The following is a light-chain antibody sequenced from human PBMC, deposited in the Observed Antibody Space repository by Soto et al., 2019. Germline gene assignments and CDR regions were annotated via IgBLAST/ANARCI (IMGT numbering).Light chain of an antibody. V-gene: IGKV3-15*01. J-gene: IGKJ2*01. CDR3: QQYDNWPPT. CDR2: GAS. Sequence: EMVMTQSPATLSVSPGERATLSCRATQSVSSDVAWYQQKPGQAPRLLIYGASTRATGIAGRFSGSGSGTEFTPTISSLQSEDFAVYYCQQYDNWPPTFGQGTKVEI. CDR1: QSVSSD.